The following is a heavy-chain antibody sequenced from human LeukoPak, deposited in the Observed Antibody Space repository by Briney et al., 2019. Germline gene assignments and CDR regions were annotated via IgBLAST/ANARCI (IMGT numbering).Heavy chain of an antibody. J-gene: IGHJ4*02. V-gene: IGHV4-34*01. Sequence: SDTLSLTCAVYGGSFSGYYWSWLRQPPGKGRVWIGEINHSGSTNYNPSLKSRVTISVDTSKNQFSLKLSSVTAADTAVYYCARGGSPVGATNDYWGQGTLVTVSS. CDR1: GGSFSGYY. CDR2: INHSGST. CDR3: ARGGSPVGATNDY. D-gene: IGHD1-26*01.